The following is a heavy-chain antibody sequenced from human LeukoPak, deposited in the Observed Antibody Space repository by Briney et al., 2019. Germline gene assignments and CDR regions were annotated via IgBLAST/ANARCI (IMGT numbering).Heavy chain of an antibody. CDR1: GFTFDDYA. V-gene: IGHV3-9*01. Sequence: GRSLRLSCAASGFTFDDYAMHWVRQAPGKGLEWVSGISWNSGSIGYADSVKGRFTISRDNAKNSLYLQMNSLRAEDTAVYYCARDSISGVNDAFDIWGQGTMVTVSS. CDR2: ISWNSGSI. J-gene: IGHJ3*02. CDR3: ARDSISGVNDAFDI. D-gene: IGHD2-15*01.